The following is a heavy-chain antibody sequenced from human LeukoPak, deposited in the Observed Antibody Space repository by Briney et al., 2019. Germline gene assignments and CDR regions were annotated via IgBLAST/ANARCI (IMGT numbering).Heavy chain of an antibody. CDR2: IIPIFGTA. Sequence: SVKVSCKASGGTFSSYAISWVRQAPGQGLEWMGGIIPIFGTANYAQKFQGRVTITTDESTSTAYMELSSLRSEDTAVYYCARESNWNVLGGFWFDPWGQGTLVTVSS. J-gene: IGHJ5*02. V-gene: IGHV1-69*05. CDR3: ARESNWNVLGGFWFDP. CDR1: GGTFSSYA. D-gene: IGHD1-20*01.